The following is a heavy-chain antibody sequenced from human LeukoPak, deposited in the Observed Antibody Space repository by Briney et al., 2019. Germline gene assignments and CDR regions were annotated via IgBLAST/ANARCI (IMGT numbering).Heavy chain of an antibody. D-gene: IGHD3-10*01. CDR1: GFTFSNAW. CDR3: ARNTYGSGIVNWFDP. CDR2: IRYDGSNK. V-gene: IGHV3-33*08. Sequence: GGSLRLSCAASGFTFSNAWMSWVRQAPGKGLEWVAFIRYDGSNKYYADSVKGRFTISRDNAKNSLYLQMNSLRAEDTAVYYCARNTYGSGIVNWFDPWGQGTLVTVSS. J-gene: IGHJ5*02.